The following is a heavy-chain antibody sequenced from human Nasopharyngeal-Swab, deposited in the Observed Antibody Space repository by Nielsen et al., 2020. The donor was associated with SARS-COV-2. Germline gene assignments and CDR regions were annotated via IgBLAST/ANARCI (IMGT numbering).Heavy chain of an antibody. CDR2: IYYSGST. J-gene: IGHJ4*02. V-gene: IGHV4-59*01. CDR3: ASFDILTGYGAY. Sequence: WIRQPPGKGLEWIGYIYYSGSTNYNPSLKSRVTISVDTSKNQFSLKLSSVTAADTAVCYCASFDILTGYGAYWGQGTPVTVSS. D-gene: IGHD3-9*01.